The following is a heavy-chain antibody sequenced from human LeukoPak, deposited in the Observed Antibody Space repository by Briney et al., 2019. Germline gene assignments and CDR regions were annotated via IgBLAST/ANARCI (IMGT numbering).Heavy chain of an antibody. Sequence: KSGGSLRLSCAASGFTSSTAWMSWVRQAPGKGLEWVGRIRTKTDGGPTDYAAPVKGRFTISRDDSKNTLYLQMNSLKTEDTAVYYCANYGDSTVYWGQGTLVTVSS. CDR1: GFTSSTAW. CDR2: IRTKTDGGPT. V-gene: IGHV3-15*01. D-gene: IGHD4-17*01. CDR3: ANYGDSTVY. J-gene: IGHJ4*02.